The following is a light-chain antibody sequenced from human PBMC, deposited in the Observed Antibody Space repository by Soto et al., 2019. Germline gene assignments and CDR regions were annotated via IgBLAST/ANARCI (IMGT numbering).Light chain of an antibody. CDR2: DAS. CDR1: QSVSSD. J-gene: IGKJ4*01. V-gene: IGKV3-11*01. CDR3: QQRSNWPPMLT. Sequence: EIAVTQSPATLSVSPGERATLSCQAIQSVSSDLAWYQQKGGQAPRLLIYDASNRATGIPARFSGSGSGTDFTLTISSLEPEDFAVYYCQQRSNWPPMLTFGGRTKVDIK.